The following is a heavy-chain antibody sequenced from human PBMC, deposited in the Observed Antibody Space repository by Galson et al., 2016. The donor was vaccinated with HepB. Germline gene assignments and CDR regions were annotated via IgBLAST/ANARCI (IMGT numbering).Heavy chain of an antibody. V-gene: IGHV4-59*02. CDR2: ISYSGST. J-gene: IGHJ5*02. Sequence: SETLSLTCIVSGGSVSSDYWIWIRQPPGKGLECIGYISYSGSTNYNPSLKSRVTISLDTSKNLFSLRLSSVTAADTAVYYCARGGLRLGALSFDPWGQGTLVTVSS. CDR1: GGSVSSDY. D-gene: IGHD3-16*02. CDR3: ARGGLRLGALSFDP.